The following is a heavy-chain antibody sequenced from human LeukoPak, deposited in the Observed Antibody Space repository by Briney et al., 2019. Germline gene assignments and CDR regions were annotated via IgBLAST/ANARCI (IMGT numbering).Heavy chain of an antibody. Sequence: PGGSLRLSCAASGFTFSSYWMSWVRQAPGKGLEWVANIKQDGSEKYYVDSVKGRFTISRDNSKNTLYLQMNSLRAEDTAVYYCAKVRSYYGSGSLGFDPWGQGTLVTVSS. CDR2: IKQDGSEK. D-gene: IGHD3-10*01. CDR1: GFTFSSYW. CDR3: AKVRSYYGSGSLGFDP. V-gene: IGHV3-7*01. J-gene: IGHJ5*02.